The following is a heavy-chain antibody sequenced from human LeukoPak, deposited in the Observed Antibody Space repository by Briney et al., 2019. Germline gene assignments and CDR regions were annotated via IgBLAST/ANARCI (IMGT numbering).Heavy chain of an antibody. CDR3: AKSVKQYSSGWYLH. Sequence: SLRLSCAASGFTFSSYGMHWVRQAQGKGLEWVAVISYDGSNKYYADSVKGRFTISRDNSKNTLYLQMNSLRAEDTAVYYCAKSVKQYSSGWYLHWGQGTLVTVSS. CDR2: ISYDGSNK. V-gene: IGHV3-30*18. CDR1: GFTFSSYG. J-gene: IGHJ4*02. D-gene: IGHD6-19*01.